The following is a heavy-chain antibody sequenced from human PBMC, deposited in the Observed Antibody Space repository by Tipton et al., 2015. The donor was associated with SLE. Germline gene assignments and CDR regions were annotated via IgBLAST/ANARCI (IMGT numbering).Heavy chain of an antibody. CDR2: IYYTGAT. Sequence: TLSLTCTVSGDSIGSHYWTWIRQPPGKGLEWIGCIYYTGATNYNPSLKSRLIMSVDWSKNQFSLRLNSLTAADTAVYYCARYKRNGDRGDYYYGLDVWGQGITVAVSS. V-gene: IGHV4-59*11. J-gene: IGHJ6*02. CDR3: ARYKRNGDRGDYYYGLDV. D-gene: IGHD1-20*01. CDR1: GDSIGSHY.